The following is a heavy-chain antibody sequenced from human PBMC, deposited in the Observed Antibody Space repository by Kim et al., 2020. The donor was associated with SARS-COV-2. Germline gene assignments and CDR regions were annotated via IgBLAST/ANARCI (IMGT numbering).Heavy chain of an antibody. Sequence: SVKVSCKASGGTFSSYAISWVRQAPGQGLEWLGRIIPILGLANYAQKFQGRVTITADKSSSTAYMELSSLRSEATAVYYCARGQEWEITPLEQSSNWFD. J-gene: IGHJ5*01. CDR3: ARGQEWEITPLEQSSNWFD. D-gene: IGHD1-26*01. V-gene: IGHV1-69*04. CDR2: IIPILGLA. CDR1: GGTFSSYA.